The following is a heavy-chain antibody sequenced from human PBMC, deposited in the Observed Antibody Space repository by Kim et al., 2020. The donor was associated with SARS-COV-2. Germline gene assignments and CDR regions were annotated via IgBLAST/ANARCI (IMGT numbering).Heavy chain of an antibody. J-gene: IGHJ4*02. CDR3: ARVALDTAMGLDY. Sequence: SETLSLTCTVSGGSISSYYWSWIRQPPGKGLEWIGYIYYSGSTNYNPSLKSRVTISVDTSKNQFSLKLSSVTAADPAVYYCARVALDTAMGLDYWCQGTL. D-gene: IGHD5-18*01. V-gene: IGHV4-59*08. CDR2: IYYSGST. CDR1: GGSISSYY.